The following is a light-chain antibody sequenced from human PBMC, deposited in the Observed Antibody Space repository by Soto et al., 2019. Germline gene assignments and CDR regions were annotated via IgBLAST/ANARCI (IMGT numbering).Light chain of an antibody. J-gene: IGLJ3*02. CDR1: SSDVGDYNY. CDR3: CSFAGSYTFWV. CDR2: DVS. Sequence: QSVLTQPRSVSGSHGQSVTISCTGTSSDVGDYNYVSWYQQYPGKAPKLVIYDVSKRPSGVPDRFSGSKSGNTASLTISGLQAEDEADYYCCSFAGSYTFWVFGGGTNLTVL. V-gene: IGLV2-11*01.